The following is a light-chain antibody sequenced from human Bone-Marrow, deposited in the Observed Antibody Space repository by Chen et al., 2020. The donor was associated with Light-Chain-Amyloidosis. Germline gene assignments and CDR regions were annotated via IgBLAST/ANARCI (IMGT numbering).Light chain of an antibody. CDR2: EVS. Sequence: QSALTPPPSVSGSPGQSVTISSPGTSSDGCSYHRVSWYQQPPCTAPKLIIYEVSNRPSGVPDRFSASKSGNTASLTISGLQAEDEADYYCSSHTSSSTGVFGGGTKLTVL. V-gene: IGLV2-18*02. CDR3: SSHTSSSTGV. J-gene: IGLJ3*02. CDR1: SSDGCSYHR.